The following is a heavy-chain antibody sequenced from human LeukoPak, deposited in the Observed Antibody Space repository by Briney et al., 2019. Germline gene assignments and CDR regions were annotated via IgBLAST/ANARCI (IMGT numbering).Heavy chain of an antibody. CDR1: GFTVSSNY. Sequence: GGSLRLSCAASGFTVSSNYMSWVRQAPGKGLEWVSVIYSGGSTYYADSVKGRFTISRDNSKNTLYLQMGSLRAEDMAVYYCARAIYGDLDYWGQGTLVTVSS. D-gene: IGHD4-17*01. V-gene: IGHV3-53*05. CDR3: ARAIYGDLDY. J-gene: IGHJ4*02. CDR2: IYSGGST.